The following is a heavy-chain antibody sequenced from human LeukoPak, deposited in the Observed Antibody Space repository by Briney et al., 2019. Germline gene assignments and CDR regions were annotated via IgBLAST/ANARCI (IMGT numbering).Heavy chain of an antibody. Sequence: QPGRSLRLSCAASGFTFDDYAMHWVRQAPGKGLEWVSGISWNSGSIGYADSVKGRFTISRDNAKNSLYLQMNSLRAEDTALYYCAKGGGYSSSWYLYFDYWGQGTLVTVSS. CDR3: AKGGGYSSSWYLYFDY. CDR2: ISWNSGSI. D-gene: IGHD6-13*01. J-gene: IGHJ4*02. CDR1: GFTFDDYA. V-gene: IGHV3-9*01.